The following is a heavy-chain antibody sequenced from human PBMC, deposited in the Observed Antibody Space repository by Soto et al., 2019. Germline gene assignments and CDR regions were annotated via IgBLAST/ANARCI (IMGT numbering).Heavy chain of an antibody. J-gene: IGHJ5*02. D-gene: IGHD6-6*01. CDR3: ARVVYSSFGTNWFDP. Sequence: GGSLRLSCAASGFTFSDYYVSWIRQAPGKGLEWVSYISSSGSTIYYADSVKGRFTISRDNAKNSLYLQMNSLRAEDTAVYYCARVVYSSFGTNWFDPWGQGTLVTVSS. CDR2: ISSSGSTI. CDR1: GFTFSDYY. V-gene: IGHV3-11*01.